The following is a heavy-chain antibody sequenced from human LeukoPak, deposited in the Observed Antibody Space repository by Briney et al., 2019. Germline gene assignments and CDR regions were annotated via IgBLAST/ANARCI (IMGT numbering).Heavy chain of an antibody. V-gene: IGHV4-59*01. CDR1: GGSISSYY. J-gene: IGHJ3*02. CDR2: IYYSGST. CDR3: ARETKYCSGGSCYSDGLDI. Sequence: SETLSLTCTVSGGSISSYYWSWLRQPPGKGLEWIGYIYYSGSTNYNPSLKSRVTISVDTSKKQFSLELSSVTAADTAVYYCARETKYCSGGSCYSDGLDIWGQGTMVTVSS. D-gene: IGHD2-15*01.